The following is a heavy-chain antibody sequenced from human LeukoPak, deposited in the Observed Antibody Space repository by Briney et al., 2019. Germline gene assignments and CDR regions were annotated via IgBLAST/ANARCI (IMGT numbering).Heavy chain of an antibody. Sequence: SETLSLTCTVSGGSISSYYWSWIRQPPGKGLEWIGYIYYSGSTNYNPSLKSRVSISVDTSKNQFSLKLSSVTAADTAVYYCARTPDYGDYDGAFDYWGQGTLVTVSS. D-gene: IGHD4-17*01. CDR1: GGSISSYY. CDR3: ARTPDYGDYDGAFDY. CDR2: IYYSGST. V-gene: IGHV4-59*01. J-gene: IGHJ4*02.